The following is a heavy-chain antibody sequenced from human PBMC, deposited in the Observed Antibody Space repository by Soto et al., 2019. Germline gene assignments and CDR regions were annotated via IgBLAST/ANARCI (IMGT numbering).Heavy chain of an antibody. J-gene: IGHJ5*01. Sequence: QVLLVESGGGVVQPGRSLRLSCATSGFIFSDYAIHWVRQAPGKGLEWVARIWYDGSRKFYADSVQGRFTISRDDSKNTVFLQMGSLRGEDMGVYYCARENVGDYYDSDKGGNWFDFWGQGTLVTVSS. CDR3: ARENVGDYYDSDKGGNWFDF. CDR2: IWYDGSRK. V-gene: IGHV3-33*01. D-gene: IGHD3-22*01. CDR1: GFIFSDYA.